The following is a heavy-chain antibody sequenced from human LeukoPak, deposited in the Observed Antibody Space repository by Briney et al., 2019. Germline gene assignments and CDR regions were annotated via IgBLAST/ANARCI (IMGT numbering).Heavy chain of an antibody. CDR3: ARDLGGYNYGYSYDF. CDR2: IYTSGNT. CDR1: GGSISGYY. D-gene: IGHD5-18*01. Sequence: SETLSLTCTVSGGSISGYYWNWIRQPAGKGLEWIGRIYTSGNTNYNPSLKSRVTMSVDTSKNQFFLKLFSVTAADTAVYYCARDLGGYNYGYSYDFWGQGTLATVSS. J-gene: IGHJ4*02. V-gene: IGHV4-4*07.